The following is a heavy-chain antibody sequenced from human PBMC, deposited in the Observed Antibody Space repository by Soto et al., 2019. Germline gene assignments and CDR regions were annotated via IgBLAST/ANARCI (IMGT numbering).Heavy chain of an antibody. Sequence: EVQLVESGGGLVQPGGSLRLSCTASGFTFSDSWMTWVRQAPGKGLEWVARIKPDESEKKYAASVKGRFSISRDNAKNSMYLQMDSLRGEDTAVYYCVRGGSNYASWGQGTLVTVSS. V-gene: IGHV3-7*01. J-gene: IGHJ5*02. CDR3: VRGGSNYAS. CDR2: IKPDESEK. CDR1: GFTFSDSW. D-gene: IGHD4-4*01.